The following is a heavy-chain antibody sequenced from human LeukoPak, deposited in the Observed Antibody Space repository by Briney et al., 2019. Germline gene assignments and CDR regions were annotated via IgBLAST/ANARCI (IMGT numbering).Heavy chain of an antibody. CDR1: GFTFSSYS. CDR3: ARPARDLYAFDI. Sequence: GGSLRLSCAASGFTFSSYSMNWVRQAPGKGLEWVSYISSSSTTIYYADSVKGRFTISRDNAKNSLYLQMNSLRDEHTAVYYCARPARDLYAFDIWGQGTMVTVSS. J-gene: IGHJ3*02. V-gene: IGHV3-48*02. CDR2: ISSSSTTI.